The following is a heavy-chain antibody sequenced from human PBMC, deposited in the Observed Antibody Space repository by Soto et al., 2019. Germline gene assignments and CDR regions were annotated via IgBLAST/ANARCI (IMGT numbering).Heavy chain of an antibody. CDR3: ARVITIFGVITIYGMDV. J-gene: IGHJ6*02. D-gene: IGHD3-3*01. Sequence: SETLSLTCTVSGGSISSGGYYWSWIRQHPGKCLEWIGYIYYSGSTYYNPSLKSRVTISVDTSKNQFSLKLSSVTAADTAVYYCARVITIFGVITIYGMDVWGQGTTVTVSS. CDR1: GGSISSGGYY. CDR2: IYYSGST. V-gene: IGHV4-31*03.